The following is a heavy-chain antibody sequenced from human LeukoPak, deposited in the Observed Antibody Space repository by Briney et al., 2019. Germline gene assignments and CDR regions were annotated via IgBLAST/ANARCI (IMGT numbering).Heavy chain of an antibody. Sequence: GGSLRLSCAASGFTVSSNYMSWVRQAPGKGLEWVSVIYSGGSTYYADSVKGRFTISRDNSKNTLYLQMNSLRAEDTAVYYCARVWPPTHLGAFDIWGQGTMVTVSS. CDR1: GFTVSSNY. V-gene: IGHV3-66*01. CDR2: IYSGGST. J-gene: IGHJ3*02. D-gene: IGHD3-16*01. CDR3: ARVWPPTHLGAFDI.